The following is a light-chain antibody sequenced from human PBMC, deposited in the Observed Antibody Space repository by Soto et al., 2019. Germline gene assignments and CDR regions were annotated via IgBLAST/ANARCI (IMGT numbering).Light chain of an antibody. Sequence: IQRTHAPSTLSASVLYRVTITCRASQSISSWLAWYQQKPGKAPKLLIYAASSLQSGVPSRFSGSGSGTDFTLTISSLQPEDFATYYCLQDYNYPLTFGGGTKVDIK. CDR3: LQDYNYPLT. CDR1: QSISSW. J-gene: IGKJ4*01. V-gene: IGKV1-6*01. CDR2: AAS.